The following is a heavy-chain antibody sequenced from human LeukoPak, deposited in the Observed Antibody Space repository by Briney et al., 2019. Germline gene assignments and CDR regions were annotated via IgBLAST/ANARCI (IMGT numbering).Heavy chain of an antibody. D-gene: IGHD2-2*01. Sequence: ASVKVSCTASGYTFTSYGISWVRQAPGQGLEWMGWISAYNGNTNYAQKLQGRVTMTTDTSTSTAYMELRSLRSDDTAVYYCARWDTVVLGGRNWFDPWGQGTLVTVSS. CDR1: GYTFTSYG. CDR3: ARWDTVVLGGRNWFDP. J-gene: IGHJ5*02. V-gene: IGHV1-18*01. CDR2: ISAYNGNT.